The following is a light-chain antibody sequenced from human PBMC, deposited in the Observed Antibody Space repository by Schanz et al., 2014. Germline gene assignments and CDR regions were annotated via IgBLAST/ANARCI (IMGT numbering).Light chain of an antibody. CDR1: NSDVGSYNY. Sequence: QSALTQPRSVSGSPGQSVVISCTGSNSDVGSYNYVSWYQQHPGKAPKLMIYDVAKRPSGVPDRFSGSKSGNTASLTISGLQAEDEAAYYCCSYAGSYTLVVFGGGTKLTVL. V-gene: IGLV2-11*01. CDR3: CSYAGSYTLVV. CDR2: DVA. J-gene: IGLJ2*01.